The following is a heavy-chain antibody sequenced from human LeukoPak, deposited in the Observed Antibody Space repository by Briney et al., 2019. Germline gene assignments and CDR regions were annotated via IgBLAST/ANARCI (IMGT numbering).Heavy chain of an antibody. J-gene: IGHJ4*02. Sequence: SETLSLTCTVSGGSISSYYWSWIRQPAGKGLXXXXXXXTSGSTNYNPSLKSRVTMSVDTSKNQFSLKLSSVTAADTAVYYCARGQNGSGSYYNPGPPDYWGQGTLVTVSS. V-gene: IGHV4-4*07. CDR3: ARGQNGSGSYYNPGPPDY. CDR1: GGSISSYY. CDR2: XXTSGST. D-gene: IGHD3-10*01.